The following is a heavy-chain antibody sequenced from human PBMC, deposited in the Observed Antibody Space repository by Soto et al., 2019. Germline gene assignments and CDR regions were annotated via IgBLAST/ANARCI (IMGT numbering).Heavy chain of an antibody. CDR1: GGSFSGYY. V-gene: IGHV4-34*01. CDR3: ATEVGVTGPGWFDP. D-gene: IGHD3-22*01. J-gene: IGHJ5*02. CDR2: INHSGST. Sequence: SQTLSLTCAVYGGSFSGYYWSWIRQPPGKGLEWIGEINHSGSTNYNPSLKSRVTISVDTSKNQFSLKLSSVTAADTAVYYCATEVGVTGPGWFDPWGQGTLVTVSS.